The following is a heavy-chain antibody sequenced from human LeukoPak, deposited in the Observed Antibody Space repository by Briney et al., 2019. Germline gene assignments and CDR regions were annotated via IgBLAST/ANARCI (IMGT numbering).Heavy chain of an antibody. J-gene: IGHJ4*02. V-gene: IGHV4-34*01. Sequence: PSETLSLTCAVYGGSFSGYYWNWIRQPPGKGLEWIGEINHSGSTNYNPSLKSRVTISVDTSKNQFSLKLSSVTAADTAVYYCARGPVAGTALDYWGQGTLVTVSS. CDR1: GGSFSGYY. CDR2: INHSGST. CDR3: ARGPVAGTALDY. D-gene: IGHD6-19*01.